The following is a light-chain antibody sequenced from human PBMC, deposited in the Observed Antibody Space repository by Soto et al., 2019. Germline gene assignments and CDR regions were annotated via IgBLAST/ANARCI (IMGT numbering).Light chain of an antibody. J-gene: IGKJ2*01. V-gene: IGKV3-20*01. CDR1: QTVSNSY. CDR3: QQYGSSPT. Sequence: EIVLTQSPCTLSLSPGETATLSCRASQTVSNSYLAWYQQKPGQAPRLLIYGASSRSAGIPARFSGSGSGTDFTLTISRLEPEDFAVYSCQQYGSSPTFGQGTKLEIK. CDR2: GAS.